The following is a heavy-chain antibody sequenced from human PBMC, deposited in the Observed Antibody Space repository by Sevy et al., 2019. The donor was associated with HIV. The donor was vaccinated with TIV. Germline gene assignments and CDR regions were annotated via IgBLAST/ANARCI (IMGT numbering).Heavy chain of an antibody. V-gene: IGHV3-33*01. CDR1: GFTFSSYG. CDR2: IWYDGSNK. Sequence: GGSLRLSCAASGFTFSSYGMHWVRQAPGKGLEWVAVIWYDGSNKYYADSVKGRFSISRDNSKNKLYLQMKSLRDKYRAQYYCEMHYYDSSDSSFFFDYWGQGTLVTVSS. D-gene: IGHD3-22*01. CDR3: EMHYYDSSDSSFFFDY. J-gene: IGHJ4*02.